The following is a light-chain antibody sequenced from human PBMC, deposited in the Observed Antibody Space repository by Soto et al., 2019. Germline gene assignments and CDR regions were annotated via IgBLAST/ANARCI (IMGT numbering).Light chain of an antibody. CDR1: QSLLYSSNNKNY. CDR3: QQYYYTPYS. V-gene: IGKV4-1*01. J-gene: IGKJ2*03. CDR2: WAS. Sequence: DIVMTQSPDSLPVSLGEMATINCKSSQSLLYSSNNKNYLAWYQQKPGQPPKLLIFWASTRESGVPDRFSGSGSGTDFTRTISRLQAEDVAVYYFQQYYYTPYSFGQGTKLEIK.